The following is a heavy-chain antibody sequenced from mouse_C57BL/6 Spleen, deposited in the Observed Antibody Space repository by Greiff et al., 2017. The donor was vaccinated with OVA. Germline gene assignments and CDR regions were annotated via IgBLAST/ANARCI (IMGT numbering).Heavy chain of an antibody. Sequence: EVKLMESGGGLVKPGGSLKLSCAASGFTFSDYGMHWVRQAPEKGLEWVAYISSGSSTIYYADTVKGRFTISRDNAKNTLFLQMTSLRSEDTAMYYCARRDYDYDDAPAWFAYWGQGTLVTVSA. CDR2: ISSGSSTI. CDR3: ARRDYDYDDAPAWFAY. D-gene: IGHD2-4*01. V-gene: IGHV5-17*01. J-gene: IGHJ3*01. CDR1: GFTFSDYG.